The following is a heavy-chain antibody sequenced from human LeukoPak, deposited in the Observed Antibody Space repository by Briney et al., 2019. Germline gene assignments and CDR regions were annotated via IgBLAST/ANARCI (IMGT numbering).Heavy chain of an antibody. Sequence: PGGSLRLSCAASGFTFSSYWMHWVRQAPGKGLVWVSRINSDGSSTSYADSVKGRSTISRDNAKNTLYLQMDSLRAGDTAMYYCARGTGSYYSLGYWGQGTLVTVSS. V-gene: IGHV3-74*01. CDR2: INSDGSST. D-gene: IGHD1-26*01. CDR1: GFTFSSYW. CDR3: ARGTGSYYSLGY. J-gene: IGHJ4*02.